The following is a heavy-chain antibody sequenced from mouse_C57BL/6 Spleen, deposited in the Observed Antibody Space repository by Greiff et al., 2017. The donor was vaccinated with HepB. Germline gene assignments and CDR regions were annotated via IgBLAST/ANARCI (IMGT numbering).Heavy chain of an antibody. CDR3: ARGLGFWYFDV. CDR1: GFTFSDYG. CDR2: ISNLAYSI. J-gene: IGHJ1*03. V-gene: IGHV5-15*01. Sequence: EVKLVESGGGLVQPGGSLKLSCAASGFTFSDYGMAWVRQAPRKGPEWVAFISNLAYSIYYADTVTGRFTISRENAKNTLYLEMSSLRSEDTAMYYCARGLGFWYFDVWGTGTTVTFSS. D-gene: IGHD4-1*01.